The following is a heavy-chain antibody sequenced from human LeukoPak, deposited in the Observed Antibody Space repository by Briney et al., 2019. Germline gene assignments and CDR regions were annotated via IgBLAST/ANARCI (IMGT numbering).Heavy chain of an antibody. V-gene: IGHV4-38-2*02. Sequence: RPSETLSLTCAVSIYSITSGYYWGWIRQPPGKGPEWIGSLYQDGSTYYNPSLKSRVTISADSSKNQFSLKLNSLTAADTAVYYCARDQSWGAFDIWGQGTMVTVSS. CDR2: LYQDGST. CDR3: ARDQSWGAFDI. J-gene: IGHJ3*02. CDR1: IYSITSGYY. D-gene: IGHD3-16*01.